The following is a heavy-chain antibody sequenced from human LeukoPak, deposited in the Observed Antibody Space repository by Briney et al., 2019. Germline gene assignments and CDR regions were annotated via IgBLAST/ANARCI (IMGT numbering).Heavy chain of an antibody. V-gene: IGHV3-23*01. CDR3: AKGRAGGWHGGDR. CDR1: GFTFSSCA. CDR2: ISGGGGGTT. J-gene: IGHJ5*02. Sequence: GGSLRLSCVVSGFTFSSCAMTWVRQAPGKGLEWVSAISGGGGGTTYYAESVKGRFTISGDNSKNTVYLQMHSLRAEDTAIYFCAKGRAGGWHGGDRWGQGTLVTVCS. D-gene: IGHD6-19*01.